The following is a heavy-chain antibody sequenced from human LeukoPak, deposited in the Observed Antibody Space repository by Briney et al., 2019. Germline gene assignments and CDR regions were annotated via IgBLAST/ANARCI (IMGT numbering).Heavy chain of an antibody. CDR2: ISWNAGST. CDR3: ATGYSSGWYFYFQH. V-gene: IGHV3-43*01. CDR1: GFNFDDYT. D-gene: IGHD6-19*01. J-gene: IGHJ1*01. Sequence: GGSLRLSCAASGFNFDDYTMHWVRQAPGKGLEWVSLISWNAGSTYYADSVKGRFIISRDNAKNSLSLRMNSLSAEDTAVYYCATGYSSGWYFYFQHWGQGSLVSVSS.